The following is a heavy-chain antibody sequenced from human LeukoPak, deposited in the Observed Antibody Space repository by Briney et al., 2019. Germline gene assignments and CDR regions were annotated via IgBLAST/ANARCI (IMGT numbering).Heavy chain of an antibody. V-gene: IGHV4-59*01. Sequence: SETLSLTCTVSGGSISSYYWSWIRQPPGKGLEWIGYIYYSGSTNYNPSLKSRVTISVDTSKNQFSLKLSSVTAADTAVYYCARAPIGRHAFDIWGQGTMVTVSS. CDR3: ARAPIGRHAFDI. CDR1: GGSISSYY. J-gene: IGHJ3*02. D-gene: IGHD6-6*01. CDR2: IYYSGST.